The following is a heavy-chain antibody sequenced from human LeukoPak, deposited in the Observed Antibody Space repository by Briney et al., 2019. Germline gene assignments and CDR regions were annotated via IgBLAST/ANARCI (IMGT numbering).Heavy chain of an antibody. Sequence: GASVKVSCKASGYTFTSYGISWVRQAPGQGLEWMGWSSPYNGKTNYAQKFQGRVTMTTDTSTNTAYMELRSLRSDDTAVYYCARGGIDIVTVPVSNWFDPWGQGTLVTVSS. CDR3: ARGGIDIVTVPVSNWFDP. J-gene: IGHJ5*02. CDR2: SSPYNGKT. CDR1: GYTFTSYG. D-gene: IGHD2-15*01. V-gene: IGHV1-18*01.